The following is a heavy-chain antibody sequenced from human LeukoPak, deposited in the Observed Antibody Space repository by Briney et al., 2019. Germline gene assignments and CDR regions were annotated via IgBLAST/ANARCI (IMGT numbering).Heavy chain of an antibody. CDR3: AKDSSGWHSETFDY. V-gene: IGHV3-9*01. CDR1: GFTFDDYA. D-gene: IGHD6-19*01. CDR2: ISWNSGSI. Sequence: PGGSLRLSCAASGFTFDDYAMHWVRQAPGKGLEWVSGISWNSGSIGYADSVKGRFTISRGNAKNSLYLQMNSLRAEDTALYYCAKDSSGWHSETFDYWGQGTLVTVSS. J-gene: IGHJ4*02.